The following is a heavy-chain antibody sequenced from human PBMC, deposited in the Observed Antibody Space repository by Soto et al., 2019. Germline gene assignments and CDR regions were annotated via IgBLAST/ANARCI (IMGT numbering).Heavy chain of an antibody. CDR2: IYYSGST. V-gene: IGHV4-31*11. Sequence: SETLSLTCAVSGGSISSGGYSWSWIRQHPGKGLEWIGYIYYSGSTYYNASLKSRVTISIDTSKNQFSLKMRSVTAADTAVYYCARDYYYGVDVWGQGTTVTVSS. CDR3: ARDYYYGVDV. CDR1: GGSISSGGYS. J-gene: IGHJ6*02.